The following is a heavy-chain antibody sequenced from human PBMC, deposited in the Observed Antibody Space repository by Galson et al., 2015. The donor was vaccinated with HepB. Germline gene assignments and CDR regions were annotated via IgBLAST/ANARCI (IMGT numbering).Heavy chain of an antibody. CDR2: VDPEDGET. CDR3: ATARRYCSSTSCRPGAIVI. CDR1: GYTFTDYY. Sequence: VKVSCKVSGYTFTDYYMHWVQQAPGKGLEWMGLVDPEDGETIYAEKFQGRVTITADTSTDTAYMELSSLRSEDTAVYYCATARRYCSSTSCRPGAIVIWGQGTMVTVSS. D-gene: IGHD2-2*01. J-gene: IGHJ3*02. V-gene: IGHV1-69-2*01.